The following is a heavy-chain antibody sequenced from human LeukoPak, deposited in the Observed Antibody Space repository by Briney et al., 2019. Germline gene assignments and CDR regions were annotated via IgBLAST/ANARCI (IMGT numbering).Heavy chain of an antibody. CDR2: ISWNSGSI. J-gene: IGHJ4*02. V-gene: IGHV3-9*01. Sequence: GGSLRLSCAASGFTFDDYAMHWVRQAPGKGLEWVSGISWNSGSIGYADSVKGRFTISRDNAKNSLYLQMNSLRAEDTALYYCAKVGYYDSSGYYFLDSSHYYFDYWGQGTLVTVSS. CDR1: GFTFDDYA. D-gene: IGHD3-22*01. CDR3: AKVGYYDSSGYYFLDSSHYYFDY.